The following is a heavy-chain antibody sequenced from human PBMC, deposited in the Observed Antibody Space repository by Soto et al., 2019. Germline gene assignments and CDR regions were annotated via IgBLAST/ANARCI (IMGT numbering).Heavy chain of an antibody. CDR1: GFTFSNAW. V-gene: IGHV3-15*01. D-gene: IGHD6-13*01. CDR3: TTDLMQQQLVGPFYYYYYMDV. J-gene: IGHJ6*03. Sequence: GGSLRLSCAASGFTFSNAWMSWVRQAPGKGLEWVGRIKSKTDGGTTDYAAPVKGRFTISRDDSKNTLYLQMNSLKTEDTAVYYCTTDLMQQQLVGPFYYYYYMDVWGKGTTVTVSS. CDR2: IKSKTDGGTT.